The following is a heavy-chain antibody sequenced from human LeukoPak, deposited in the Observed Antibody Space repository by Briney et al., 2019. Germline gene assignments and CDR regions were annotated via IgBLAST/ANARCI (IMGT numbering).Heavy chain of an antibody. D-gene: IGHD4-17*01. J-gene: IGHJ4*02. CDR3: ARDPYGDYVDY. CDR2: IIPIFGTA. V-gene: IGHV1-69*06. CDR1: GYTFTSYG. Sequence: GASVKVSCKASGYTFTSYGISWVRQAPGQGLEWMGRIIPIFGTANYAQKFQGRVTITADKSTSTAYMELSSLRSEDTAVYYCARDPYGDYVDYWGQGTLVTVSS.